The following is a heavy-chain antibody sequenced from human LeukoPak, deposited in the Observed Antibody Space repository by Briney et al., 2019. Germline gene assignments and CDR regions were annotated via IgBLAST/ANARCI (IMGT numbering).Heavy chain of an antibody. CDR2: ISAYNGNT. Sequence: GASVKVSCKASGYTFTSYGISWVRQAPGQGLEWMGWISAYNGNTNYAQKLQGRVTMTTDTSTITAYMELRSLRSDDTAMYYCARGVEYSSSLDAFDIWGQGTMVTVSS. D-gene: IGHD6-6*01. CDR3: ARGVEYSSSLDAFDI. J-gene: IGHJ3*02. CDR1: GYTFTSYG. V-gene: IGHV1-18*01.